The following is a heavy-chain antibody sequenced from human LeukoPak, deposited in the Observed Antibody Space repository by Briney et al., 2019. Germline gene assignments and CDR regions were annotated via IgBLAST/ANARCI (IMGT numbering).Heavy chain of an antibody. CDR2: IYSCCST. J-gene: IGHJ4*02. V-gene: IGHV3-66*01. D-gene: IGHD2-21*02. CDR1: GFTVSDNY. CDR3: ARDLVVAAMGSSFRPLFDY. Sequence: GGSLRLSCSASGFTVSDNYMSWVRQAPRKGLEVDSVIYSCCSTYYADSVKGRFTIYRDNSKNTPYLQMTSLRAEATAVYFCARDLVVAAMGSSFRPLFDYWGRGTLVTASS.